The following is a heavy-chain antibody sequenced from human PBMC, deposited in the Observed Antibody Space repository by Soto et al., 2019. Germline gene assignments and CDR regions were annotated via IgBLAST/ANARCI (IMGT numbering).Heavy chain of an antibody. Sequence: ASVTVSCKASGYTFTSYYMHWVRQAPGQGLEWMGIINPSGGSTSYAQKFQGRVTMTRDTSTSTVYMELSSLRSEDTAVYYCARDRVAAAGTNWFDPWGQGTLVTVSS. V-gene: IGHV1-46*01. CDR1: GYTFTSYY. CDR3: ARDRVAAAGTNWFDP. J-gene: IGHJ5*02. D-gene: IGHD6-13*01. CDR2: INPSGGST.